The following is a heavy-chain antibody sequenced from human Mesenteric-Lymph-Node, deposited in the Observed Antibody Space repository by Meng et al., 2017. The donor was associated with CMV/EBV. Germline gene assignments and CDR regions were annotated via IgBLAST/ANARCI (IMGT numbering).Heavy chain of an antibody. CDR2: ISGSGGST. V-gene: IGHV3-23*01. Sequence: GESLKISCAASGFTFSSYAMTWVRRAPGKGLEWVSGISGSGGSTYYADSVKGRFTISRDNSKNTVYLQMNSLRAEDTAVYYCAKAKSNTGGYYFDYWGQGTLVTVSS. D-gene: IGHD3-10*01. CDR3: AKAKSNTGGYYFDY. CDR1: GFTFSSYA. J-gene: IGHJ4*02.